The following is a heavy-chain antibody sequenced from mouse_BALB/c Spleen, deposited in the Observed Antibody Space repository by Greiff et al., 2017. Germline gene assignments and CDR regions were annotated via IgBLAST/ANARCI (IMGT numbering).Heavy chain of an antibody. CDR2: ISSGGST. J-gene: IGHJ4*01. CDR1: GFTFSSYA. Sequence: EVQLVESGGGLVKPGGSLKLSCAASGFTFSSYAMSWVRQTPEKRLEWVASISSGGSTYYPDSVKGRFTISRDNARNILYLQMSSLRSEDTAMYYCARGEVRRNYAMDYWGQGTSVTVSS. CDR3: ARGEVRRNYAMDY. V-gene: IGHV5-6-5*01. D-gene: IGHD2-14*01.